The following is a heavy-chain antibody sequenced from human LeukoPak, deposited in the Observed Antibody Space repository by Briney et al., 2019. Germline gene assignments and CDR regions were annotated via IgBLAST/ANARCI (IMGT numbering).Heavy chain of an antibody. V-gene: IGHV3-72*01. Sequence: PGGSLRLSCVASGFTFSDYYMDWVRQAPGKGLEWVGRSRNKANSYTTEYAASVKGRFTISRDDSKNSLYLQMDSLKTEDTAVYYCSRDIYYSSGYYLDFGYWGQGTLVTVSS. J-gene: IGHJ4*02. CDR2: SRNKANSYTT. CDR1: GFTFSDYY. CDR3: SRDIYYSSGYYLDFGY. D-gene: IGHD3-22*01.